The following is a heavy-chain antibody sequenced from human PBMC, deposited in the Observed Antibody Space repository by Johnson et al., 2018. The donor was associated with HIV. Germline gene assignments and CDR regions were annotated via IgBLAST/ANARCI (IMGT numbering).Heavy chain of an antibody. CDR3: AKESGYCSRSSCYGDAFDI. J-gene: IGHJ3*02. Sequence: QVQLVESGGGLVQPGGSLRLSCAASGITVSSNYMSWVRQAPGKGLEWVAVISYDGSNKYYADSVKGRFTISRENSKNMLYLEVNSLRAEDTAVYYCAKESGYCSRSSCYGDAFDIWGQGTMVTVSS. CDR2: ISYDGSNK. CDR1: GITVSSNY. V-gene: IGHV3-30*18. D-gene: IGHD2-2*01.